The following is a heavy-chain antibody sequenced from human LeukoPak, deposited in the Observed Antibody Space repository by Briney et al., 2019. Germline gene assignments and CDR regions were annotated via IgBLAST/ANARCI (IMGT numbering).Heavy chain of an antibody. CDR3: ARVPGYSSGWLPLC. V-gene: IGHV3-21*04. Sequence: GGSLRLSCAASGFTFSDYSMNWVRQTPRKGLEWVSCISGSGSYIYYADSVKGRFTISRDNAKNSLHLQVNSLRAEDTAVYYCARVPGYSSGWLPLCWGQGTLVTVSS. CDR2: ISGSGSYI. D-gene: IGHD6-19*01. J-gene: IGHJ4*02. CDR1: GFTFSDYS.